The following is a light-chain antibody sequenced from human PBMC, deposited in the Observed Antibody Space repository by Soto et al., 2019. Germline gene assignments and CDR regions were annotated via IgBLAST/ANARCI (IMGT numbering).Light chain of an antibody. J-gene: IGLJ1*01. Sequence: QSVLTQPPSVSGAPGQRVTISCTGSSSNFGAGYEVHWYKQLPGAAPTLVIFNNLNRPSGVPERFSGSKSGTSASLVISGLQAEDEADYYCQSFDSSLRAYVSGSGTKFTVL. CDR3: QSFDSSLRAYV. V-gene: IGLV1-40*01. CDR2: NNL. CDR1: SSNFGAGYE.